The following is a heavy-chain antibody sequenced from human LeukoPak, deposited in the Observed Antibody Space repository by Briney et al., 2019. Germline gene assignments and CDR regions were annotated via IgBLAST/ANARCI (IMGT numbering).Heavy chain of an antibody. CDR1: GFTFSNAW. CDR2: IKSKTDGGTK. V-gene: IGHV3-15*01. D-gene: IGHD4-11*01. Sequence: PGGFLRLSCAASGFTFSNAWMSWVRQAPGKGLEWVGRIKSKTDGGTKDYAAPVKGRFTISRDDSKNRLYLQMNSLKTEDTAVYYCTTYSNSLYYYYMDVWGKGATVTVSS. CDR3: TTYSNSLYYYYMDV. J-gene: IGHJ6*03.